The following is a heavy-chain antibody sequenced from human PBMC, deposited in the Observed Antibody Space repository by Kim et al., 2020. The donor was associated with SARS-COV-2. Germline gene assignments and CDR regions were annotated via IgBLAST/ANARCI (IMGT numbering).Heavy chain of an antibody. Sequence: GGSLRLSCAASGFTFSSYEMNWVRQAPGKGLEWVSYISSSGSTIYYADSVKGRFTISRDNAKNSLYLQMNSLRAEDKAVYYCARDLADATFDYWGQGTLVTVSS. CDR3: ARDLADATFDY. D-gene: IGHD3-3*02. V-gene: IGHV3-48*03. CDR2: ISSSGSTI. CDR1: GFTFSSYE. J-gene: IGHJ4*02.